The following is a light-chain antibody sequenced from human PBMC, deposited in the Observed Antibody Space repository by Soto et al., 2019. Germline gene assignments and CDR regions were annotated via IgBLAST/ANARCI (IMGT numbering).Light chain of an antibody. Sequence: QSVLTQPPSVSAAPGQKVTISCSGSSSNIGNDYVSWYQQLPGTAPKLLIYDNNERPSGIPDRFSGSKSGTSASLAVSGLQSDDEADYYCAAWDDTLNGYVFGTGTKLTVL. J-gene: IGLJ1*01. CDR1: SSNIGNDY. V-gene: IGLV1-51*01. CDR2: DNN. CDR3: AAWDDTLNGYV.